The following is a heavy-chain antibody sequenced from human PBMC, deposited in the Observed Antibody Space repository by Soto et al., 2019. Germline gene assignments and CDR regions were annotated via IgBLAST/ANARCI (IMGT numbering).Heavy chain of an antibody. J-gene: IGHJ3*02. CDR2: INHSGST. CDR3: ARGIDPSIAVAGSDAFDI. V-gene: IGHV4-34*01. CDR1: GESFSRYY. Sequence: SETLSLTCAVCGESFSRYYPSLFRQPPEKGLEWIGEINHSGSTNYNPSLKSRVTISVDTSKNQFSLKLSSVTAADTAVYYCARGIDPSIAVAGSDAFDIWGQGTMVSVS. D-gene: IGHD6-19*01.